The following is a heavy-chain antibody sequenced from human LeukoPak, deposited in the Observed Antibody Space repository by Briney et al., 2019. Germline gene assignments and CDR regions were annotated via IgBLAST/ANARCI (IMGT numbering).Heavy chain of an antibody. J-gene: IGHJ3*02. D-gene: IGHD6-13*01. CDR1: GGSITNYY. V-gene: IGHV4-59*01. CDR3: ARVSPAVGAFDI. CDR2: IHYSGIT. Sequence: PSETLSLTCTVSGGSITNYYWSWIRQPPGKGLESIGYIHYSGITNYNPSLKSRVTISVDTSKNQFSLKLSSVTAADTAIYYCARVSPAVGAFDIWGQGTMVTVSS.